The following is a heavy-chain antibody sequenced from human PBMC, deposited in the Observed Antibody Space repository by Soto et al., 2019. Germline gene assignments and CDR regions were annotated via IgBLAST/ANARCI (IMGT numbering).Heavy chain of an antibody. CDR1: GFTFSSYA. CDR2: ISGNGVNT. CDR3: AIGTGLDCSGGTCQLIYFHD. V-gene: IGHV3-23*01. J-gene: IGHJ1*01. D-gene: IGHD2-15*01. Sequence: GGSLRLSCAASGFTFSSYAMNWVRQAPGKGLEWVSGISGNGVNTYYADSVKGRFTISRDNSKNTLYLQMNSLRAEDTAVYFCAIGTGLDCSGGTCQLIYFHDWGQGALVTVSS.